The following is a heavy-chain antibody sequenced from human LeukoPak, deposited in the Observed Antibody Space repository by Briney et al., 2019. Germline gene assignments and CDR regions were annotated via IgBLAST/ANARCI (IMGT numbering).Heavy chain of an antibody. V-gene: IGHV1-69*13. CDR3: ARAHVVVLGAALGGMDV. D-gene: IGHD2-15*01. J-gene: IGHJ6*02. CDR2: FIPIFGST. CDR1: GGTFSSFA. Sequence: ASVKVSCKASGGTFSSFAISWVRQAPGQGLEWMGGFIPIFGSTKYAQKFQGRDSITADESTSTAYMELSSLRSDDTAVYYCARAHVVVLGAALGGMDVWGQGTTVAVSS.